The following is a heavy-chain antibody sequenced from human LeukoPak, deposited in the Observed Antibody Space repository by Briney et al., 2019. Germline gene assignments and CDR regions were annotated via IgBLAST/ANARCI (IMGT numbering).Heavy chain of an antibody. CDR2: MNQDGTAI. Sequence: GGSLRLSCAASGCTFSDAWMSWLRQAPGKGLEWVAHMNQDGTAIFYVDSVKGRFTISRDNAKKSLYLQMHNLRAEDTAVYYCSKLTSWGQGTLVTVSS. CDR3: SKLTS. V-gene: IGHV3-7*01. J-gene: IGHJ5*02. D-gene: IGHD3-16*01. CDR1: GCTFSDAW.